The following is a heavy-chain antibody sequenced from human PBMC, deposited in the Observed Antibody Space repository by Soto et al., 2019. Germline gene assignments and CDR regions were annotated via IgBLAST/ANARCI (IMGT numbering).Heavy chain of an antibody. J-gene: IGHJ6*02. Sequence: GESLKISCQGSGYSFTSYWISWVRQMPGKGLEWMGRIDPSDSYTNYSPSFQGHVTISADKSISTAYLQWSSLKASDTAMYYCAREASYGDYGIYYYYYGMDVWGQGTTVTVSS. D-gene: IGHD4-17*01. CDR1: GYSFTSYW. CDR2: IDPSDSYT. V-gene: IGHV5-10-1*01. CDR3: AREASYGDYGIYYYYYGMDV.